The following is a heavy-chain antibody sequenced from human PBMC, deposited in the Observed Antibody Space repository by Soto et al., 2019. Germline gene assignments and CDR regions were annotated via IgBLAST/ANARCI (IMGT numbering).Heavy chain of an antibody. Sequence: EVQLLESGGGLVQPGGSLRLSCAASGFTFSSYAMSWVRQAPGKGLEWVSAISGSGGSTYYADSVKGRITISRDNSKNTLYLQMNSLRAEDTAVYYCAKDRPSTYYYDSSGNNWFDPWGQGTLVTVSS. CDR2: ISGSGGST. V-gene: IGHV3-23*01. CDR1: GFTFSSYA. J-gene: IGHJ5*02. CDR3: AKDRPSTYYYDSSGNNWFDP. D-gene: IGHD3-22*01.